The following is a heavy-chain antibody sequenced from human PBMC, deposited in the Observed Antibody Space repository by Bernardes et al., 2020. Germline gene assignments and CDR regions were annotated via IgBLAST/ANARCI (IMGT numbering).Heavy chain of an antibody. J-gene: IGHJ5*02. V-gene: IGHV1-18*01. Sequence: ASVKVSCRASGYTFTDYGISWVRQAPGQGLEWMGWISGYTGSTSYAQKFQGRLTMTTDTSTSTAYMELRSLRSDDTAVYFCARFTLSARPVWFDPWGQGSLVTVSS. CDR3: ARFTLSARPVWFDP. CDR2: ISGYTGST. CDR1: GYTFTDYG. D-gene: IGHD6-6*01.